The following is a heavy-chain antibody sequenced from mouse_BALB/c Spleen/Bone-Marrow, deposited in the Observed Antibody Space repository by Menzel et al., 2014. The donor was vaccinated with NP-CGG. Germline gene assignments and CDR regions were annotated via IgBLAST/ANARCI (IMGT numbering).Heavy chain of an antibody. CDR1: GYTFTSYW. J-gene: IGHJ4*01. CDR3: ARQITTVDYAMDY. D-gene: IGHD1-1*01. CDR2: INPSTGYT. Sequence: QVQLQQSGAELAEPGASVKMSCKASGYTFTSYWMHWVKQRPGQGLEWIGYINPSTGYTEYNQKFKDKATLTADKSSSTAYMQLSSLTSEDSVVYYCARQITTVDYAMDYWGQGTSVTVSS. V-gene: IGHV1-7*01.